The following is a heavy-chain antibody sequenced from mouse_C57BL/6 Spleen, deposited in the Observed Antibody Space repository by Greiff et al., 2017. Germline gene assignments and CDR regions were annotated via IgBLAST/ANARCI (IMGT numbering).Heavy chain of an antibody. D-gene: IGHD1-1*01. CDR3: ARLLRGYFDV. CDR2: IYPGDGDT. J-gene: IGHJ1*03. Sequence: QVQLQQSGPELVKPGASVKISCKASGYAFSSSWMNWVKQRPGKGLEWIGRIYPGDGDTNYNGKFKGKATLTADKSSSTAYMPHSSLTSEDSAVYFCARLLRGYFDVWGTGTTVTVSS. CDR1: GYAFSSSW. V-gene: IGHV1-82*01.